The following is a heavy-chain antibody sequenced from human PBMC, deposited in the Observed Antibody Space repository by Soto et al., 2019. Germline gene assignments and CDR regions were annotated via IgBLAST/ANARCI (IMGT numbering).Heavy chain of an antibody. J-gene: IGHJ4*02. CDR1: GFTFSDYY. Sequence: SLRLSCAASGFTFSDYYMSWIRQAPGKGLEWVSYISSTTTYTNYADSVKGRFTISRDNAKNSLHLQMNSLRAEDTAVYYCASYDSSGLYFDYWGQGTLVTVSS. CDR2: ISSTTTYT. V-gene: IGHV3-11*06. CDR3: ASYDSSGLYFDY. D-gene: IGHD3-22*01.